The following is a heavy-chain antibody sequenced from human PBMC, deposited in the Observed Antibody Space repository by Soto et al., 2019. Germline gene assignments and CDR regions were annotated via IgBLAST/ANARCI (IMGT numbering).Heavy chain of an antibody. J-gene: IGHJ4*02. CDR3: AIDRPGFTISRIVIGGMLDF. Sequence: QVQLVQSGAEVKKPGASVKVSCKASGYTFNAYYVHWVRQAPGQGLEWMGLINPKGGGANYAQKFQGRVTLTRDTSTSTVYMELSRLKSEDTAVYYCAIDRPGFTISRIVIGGMLDFWGQGTLVTVSA. CDR2: INPKGGGA. D-gene: IGHD3-3*01. CDR1: GYTFNAYY. V-gene: IGHV1-46*02.